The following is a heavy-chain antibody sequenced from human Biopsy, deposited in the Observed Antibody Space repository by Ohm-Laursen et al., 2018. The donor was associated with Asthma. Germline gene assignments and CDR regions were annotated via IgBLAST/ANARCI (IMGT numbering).Heavy chain of an antibody. D-gene: IGHD2-2*01. Sequence: LRLSCTASGFTFTSAWMSWVRQSPGKGLEWVGYIYYSGSTNYNPSLKSRVTISVDTSKNQFSLKLSSVTAADTAVYYCARHDHRWDTYADFWGQGTLVTVSS. J-gene: IGHJ4*02. CDR3: ARHDHRWDTYADF. CDR2: IYYSGST. CDR1: GFTFTSAW. V-gene: IGHV4-59*01.